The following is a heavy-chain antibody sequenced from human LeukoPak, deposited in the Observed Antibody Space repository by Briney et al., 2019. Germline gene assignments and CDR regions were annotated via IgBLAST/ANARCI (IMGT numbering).Heavy chain of an antibody. CDR1: GFTFSSYS. Sequence: GGSLRLSCAASGFTFSSYSMNWVRQAPGEGLEWVSSISSSSSYIYYADSVKGRFTISRDNAKNSLYLQMNSLRAEDTAVYYCARDLEAAAAYYFDYWGQGTLVTVSS. D-gene: IGHD6-13*01. CDR3: ARDLEAAAAYYFDY. J-gene: IGHJ4*02. V-gene: IGHV3-21*01. CDR2: ISSSSSYI.